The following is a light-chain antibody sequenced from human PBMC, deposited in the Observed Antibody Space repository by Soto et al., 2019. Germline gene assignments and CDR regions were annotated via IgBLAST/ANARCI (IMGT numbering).Light chain of an antibody. CDR1: QSVSSY. Sequence: EIVLTQSPATLSLSPGERATLSCRASQSVSSYLAWYQQKPGQAPRLLIYDASNRATGIPARFSGSGSGTDFTLTISSLEPEDFAVYYCQQRSSSFGQETRLEIK. V-gene: IGKV3-11*01. CDR3: QQRSSS. CDR2: DAS. J-gene: IGKJ5*01.